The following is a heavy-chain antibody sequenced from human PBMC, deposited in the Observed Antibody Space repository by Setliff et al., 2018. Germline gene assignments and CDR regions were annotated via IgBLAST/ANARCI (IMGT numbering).Heavy chain of an antibody. J-gene: IGHJ4*02. D-gene: IGHD2-21*02. CDR2: TIPSFGST. V-gene: IGHV1-69*05. Sequence: SVKVSCKASGGTFRSYGISWVRQAPGQGLEWMGGTIPSFGSTNYAQKFQGRVTMTTDTSTTTAYMELRSLTSDDTAVDYCARVRPCGVDCSTGVGGPYYFDHWGQGTLVTVSS. CDR3: ARVRPCGVDCSTGVGGPYYFDH. CDR1: GGTFRSYG.